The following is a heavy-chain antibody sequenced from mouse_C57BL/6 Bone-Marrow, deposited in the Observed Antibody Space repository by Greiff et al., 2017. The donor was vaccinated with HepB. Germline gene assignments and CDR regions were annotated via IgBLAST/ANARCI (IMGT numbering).Heavy chain of an antibody. CDR2: IYPRSGNT. CDR1: GYTFTSYG. Sequence: QVQLKESGAELARPGASVKLSCKASGYTFTSYGISWVKQRTGQGLEWIGEIYPRSGNTYYNEKFKGKATLTADKSSSTAYMELRSLTSEDSAVYFCARQDYGTYYFDYWGQGTTLTVSS. CDR3: ARQDYGTYYFDY. D-gene: IGHD2-4*01. J-gene: IGHJ2*01. V-gene: IGHV1-81*01.